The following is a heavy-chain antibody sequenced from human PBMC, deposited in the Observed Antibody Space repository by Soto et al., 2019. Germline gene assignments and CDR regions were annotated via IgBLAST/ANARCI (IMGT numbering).Heavy chain of an antibody. CDR2: INPNSGGT. Sequence: KVSCKASGYTFTGYYMHWVRQAPGQGLEWMGWINPNSGGTNYAQKFQGWVTMTRDTSISTAYMELSRLRSDDTAVYYCARAGSALWAAGTPYYYYGMDVWGQGTTVTVSS. J-gene: IGHJ6*02. CDR3: ARAGSALWAAGTPYYYYGMDV. CDR1: GYTFTGYY. V-gene: IGHV1-2*04. D-gene: IGHD6-13*01.